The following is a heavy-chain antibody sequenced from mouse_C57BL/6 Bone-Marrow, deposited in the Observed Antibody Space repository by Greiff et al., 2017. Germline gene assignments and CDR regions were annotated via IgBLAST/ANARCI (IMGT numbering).Heavy chain of an antibody. V-gene: IGHV14-4*01. CDR2: IDPENGYT. CDR1: GFNIKDDY. J-gene: IGHJ4*01. Sequence: EVQLQQSGAELVRPGASVKLSCTASGFNIKDDYMHWVKQRPEQGLEWIGWIDPENGYTEYASKFQGKATIPADTSSNTASLQLSSLTSEDTAVYYCTGALDYWGQGTSVTVSS. CDR3: TGALDY.